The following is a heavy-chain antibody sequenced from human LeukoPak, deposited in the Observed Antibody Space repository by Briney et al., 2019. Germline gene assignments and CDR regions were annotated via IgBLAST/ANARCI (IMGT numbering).Heavy chain of an antibody. CDR3: ARVARGSGSGSKKYYFDY. CDR1: GYTFTSYA. V-gene: IGHV1-69*04. D-gene: IGHD3-10*01. J-gene: IGHJ4*02. CDR2: IIPILGIA. Sequence: GASVKVSCKASGYTFTSYAISRVRQAPGQGLEWMGRIIPILGIANYAQKFQGRVTITADKSTSTAYMELSSLRSEDTAVYYCARVARGSGSGSKKYYFDYWGQGTLVTVSS.